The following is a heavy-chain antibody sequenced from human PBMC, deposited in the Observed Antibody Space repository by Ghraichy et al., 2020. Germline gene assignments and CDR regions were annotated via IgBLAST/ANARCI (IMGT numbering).Heavy chain of an antibody. Sequence: LSLTCAASGFTFSSYWMHWVRQAPGKGLVWVSRINSDGSSTSYADSVKGRFTISRDNAKNTLYLQMNSLRAEDTAVYYCARGGGPYSDRRYYFDYWGQGTLVTVSS. D-gene: IGHD5-18*01. V-gene: IGHV3-74*01. J-gene: IGHJ4*02. CDR1: GFTFSSYW. CDR2: INSDGSST. CDR3: ARGGGPYSDRRYYFDY.